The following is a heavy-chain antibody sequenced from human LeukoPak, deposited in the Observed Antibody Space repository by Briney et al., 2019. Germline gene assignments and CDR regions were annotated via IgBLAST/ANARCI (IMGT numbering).Heavy chain of an antibody. CDR2: INHSGST. CDR1: GGSFSGYY. V-gene: IGHV4-34*01. Sequence: SETLSLTCAVYGGSFSGYYWSWIRQPPGKGLEWLGEINHSGSTDYNPSLKSRVTISVDTSKNQFSLKLSSVTAADTAVYYCARGNSRAAAGQRGAHYDYWGQGTLVTVSS. CDR3: ARGNSRAAAGQRGAHYDY. J-gene: IGHJ4*02. D-gene: IGHD6-13*01.